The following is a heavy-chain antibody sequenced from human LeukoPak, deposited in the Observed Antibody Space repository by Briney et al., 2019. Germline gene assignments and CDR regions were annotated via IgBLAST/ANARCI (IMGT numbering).Heavy chain of an antibody. J-gene: IGHJ1*01. Sequence: GGSLRLSCAASGFTFSNAWMSWVRQAPGEGLEWVGRIKSKTDGGTTDYAAPVKGRFTISRDDSKNTLYLQMNSLKTEDTAVYYCTKAEWIVFGAKSSQHGGHGTLVTVPS. CDR1: GFTFSNAW. D-gene: IGHD5-12*01. CDR3: TKAEWIVFGAKSSQH. CDR2: IKSKTDGGTT. V-gene: IGHV3-15*01.